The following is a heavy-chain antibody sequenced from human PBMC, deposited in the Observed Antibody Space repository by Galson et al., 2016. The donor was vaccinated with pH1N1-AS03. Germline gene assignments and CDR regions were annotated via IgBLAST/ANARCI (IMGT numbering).Heavy chain of an antibody. J-gene: IGHJ4*02. CDR2: ISGSGGST. CDR3: AKRPRSDDY. Sequence: RQAPGKGLEWVSSISGSGGSTFYADSVKGRFTISRDNSKNTLYLQLNSLRVEDTAIYYCAKRPRSDDYWGQGTLVTVSS. V-gene: IGHV3-23*01.